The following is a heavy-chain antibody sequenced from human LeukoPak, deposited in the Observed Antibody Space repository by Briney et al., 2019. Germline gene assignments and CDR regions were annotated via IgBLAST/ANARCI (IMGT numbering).Heavy chain of an antibody. J-gene: IGHJ6*03. V-gene: IGHV1-69*05. CDR2: IIPIFGTA. Sequence: SVKVSCKASGGTFSSYAISWVRQAPGQGLEWMGGIIPIFGTANYAQKFQGRVTITTDESTSTAYMELSSLRSEDTAVYYCATGIIAARPLGRPGGDKYYYYMDVWGKGTTVTVSS. CDR3: ATGIIAARPLGRPGGDKYYYYMDV. D-gene: IGHD6-6*01. CDR1: GGTFSSYA.